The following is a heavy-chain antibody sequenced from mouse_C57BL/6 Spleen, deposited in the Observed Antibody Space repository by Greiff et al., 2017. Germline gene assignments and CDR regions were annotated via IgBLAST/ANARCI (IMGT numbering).Heavy chain of an antibody. D-gene: IGHD2-2*01. CDR2: IYPGNGDT. CDR1: GYAFSSSW. J-gene: IGHJ3*01. CDR3: ARLDGYEGGVWLPY. V-gene: IGHV1-82*01. Sequence: QVQLQQSGPELVKPGASVKISCKASGYAFSSSWMNWVKQRPGKGLEWIGRIYPGNGDTNYNGKFKGKAPLTADKSSSTAYMQLSSLTSEDSAVYVWARLDGYEGGVWLPYWGQGTLVTVSA.